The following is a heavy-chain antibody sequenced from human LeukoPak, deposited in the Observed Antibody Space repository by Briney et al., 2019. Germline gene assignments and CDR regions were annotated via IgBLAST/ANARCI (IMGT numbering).Heavy chain of an antibody. CDR3: AKGGYCSSTSCPQDY. D-gene: IGHD2-2*01. Sequence: GGSLRLSCAASGFTVSSNYMSWVRQAPGKGLEWVSVIYSGGSTYYADSVKGRFTISRDNSKKMLYLQMNSLRAEDTAVYYCAKGGYCSSTSCPQDYWGQGTLVTVSS. CDR2: IYSGGST. V-gene: IGHV3-53*01. CDR1: GFTVSSNY. J-gene: IGHJ4*02.